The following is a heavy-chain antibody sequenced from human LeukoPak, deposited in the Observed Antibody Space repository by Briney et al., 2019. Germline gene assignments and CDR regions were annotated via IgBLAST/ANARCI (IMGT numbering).Heavy chain of an antibody. CDR1: GFTFSSYG. V-gene: IGHV3-30*03. CDR2: TSYDGSTK. J-gene: IGHJ4*02. Sequence: GGSLRLSCAASGFTFSSYGMHWVRQAPGKGLEWVAVTSYDGSTKYYADSVKGRFTISRDNSRNTLYLQMNSLRAEDTAVYYCARSYYYDSSGSAYWGQGTLVTVSS. D-gene: IGHD3-22*01. CDR3: ARSYYYDSSGSAY.